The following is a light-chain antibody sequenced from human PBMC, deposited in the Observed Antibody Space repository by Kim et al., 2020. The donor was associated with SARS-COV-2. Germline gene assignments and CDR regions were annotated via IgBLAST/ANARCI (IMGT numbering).Light chain of an antibody. Sequence: GKWITVSWTGTSSDVGSYNLVSWYQQHPGKAPKLMIYEGSKRPSGVSNRFSGSKSGNTASLSISGLQAEDEADYYCCSYAGSSTFVFGTGTKVTVL. J-gene: IGLJ1*01. CDR3: CSYAGSSTFV. V-gene: IGLV2-23*01. CDR1: SSDVGSYNL. CDR2: EGS.